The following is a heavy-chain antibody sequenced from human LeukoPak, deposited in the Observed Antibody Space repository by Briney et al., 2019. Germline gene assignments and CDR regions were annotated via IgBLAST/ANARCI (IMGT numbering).Heavy chain of an antibody. J-gene: IGHJ4*02. V-gene: IGHV3-48*01. D-gene: IGHD5-18*01. CDR2: LSNTNMI. CDR1: GFTFSSYG. CDR3: ARRGDTAMVGDY. Sequence: PGGSLRLSCAASGFTFSSYGMNWVRQAPGKGLEWLSYLSNTNMIHYAESVKGRFTISRDNAKNSLYLQMDGLRAEDTAVYYCARRGDTAMVGDYGGQGTLVTVSS.